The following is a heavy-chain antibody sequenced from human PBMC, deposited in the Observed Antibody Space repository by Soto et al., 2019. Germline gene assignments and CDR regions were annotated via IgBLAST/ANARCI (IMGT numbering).Heavy chain of an antibody. V-gene: IGHV1-69*13. CDR3: AATLRFLEWLLSYDAFDI. Sequence: ASVKVSCKASGGTFSSYAISWVRQAPGQGLEWMGGIIPIFGTANYAQKFQGRVTITADESTSTAYMELSSLRSEDTAVYYCAATLRFLEWLLSYDAFDIWGQGTMVTVSS. D-gene: IGHD3-3*01. J-gene: IGHJ3*02. CDR2: IIPIFGTA. CDR1: GGTFSSYA.